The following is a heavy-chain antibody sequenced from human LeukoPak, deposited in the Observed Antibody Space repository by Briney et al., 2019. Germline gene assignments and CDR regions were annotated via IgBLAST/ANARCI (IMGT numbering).Heavy chain of an antibody. D-gene: IGHD3-10*01. CDR1: GYTFTSYA. V-gene: IGHV1-3*01. CDR3: AKSMVRGWGGGPSSYYFDY. J-gene: IGHJ4*02. CDR2: INAGNGNT. Sequence: GASVKFSCKASGYTFTSYAMHWVRQAPGQRLEWMGWINAGNGNTKYSQKFQGRVTITRDTSASTAYMELSSLRSEDTAVYYCAKSMVRGWGGGPSSYYFDYWGQGTLVTVSS.